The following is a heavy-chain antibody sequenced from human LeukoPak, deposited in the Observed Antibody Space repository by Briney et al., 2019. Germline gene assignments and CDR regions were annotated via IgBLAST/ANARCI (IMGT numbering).Heavy chain of an antibody. Sequence: GSLRLSCAASGFTFSTYGMHWVRQAPGKRLEWVAIISHDGNDKDYADSVRGRFTISRDNSKNTLYLQMNSLRGEDTAVYYCTKSTAPAGYYLDYWGQGILVTVSS. D-gene: IGHD2-2*01. CDR2: ISHDGNDK. V-gene: IGHV3-30*18. J-gene: IGHJ4*02. CDR3: TKSTAPAGYYLDY. CDR1: GFTFSTYG.